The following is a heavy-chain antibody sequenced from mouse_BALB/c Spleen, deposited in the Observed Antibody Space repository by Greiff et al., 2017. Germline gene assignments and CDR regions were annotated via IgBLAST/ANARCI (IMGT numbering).Heavy chain of an antibody. J-gene: IGHJ3*01. V-gene: IGHV1-20*02. CDR1: GYSFTGYF. D-gene: IGHD2-10*02. CDR2: INPYNGDT. Sequence: EVQLQQSGPELVKPGASVKISCKASGYSFTGYFMNWVMQSHGKSLEWIGRINPYNGDTFYNQKFKGKATLTVDKSSSTAHMELRSLASEDSAVYYCAREGYGNYLAYGGQGTLVTVSA. CDR3: AREGYGNYLAY.